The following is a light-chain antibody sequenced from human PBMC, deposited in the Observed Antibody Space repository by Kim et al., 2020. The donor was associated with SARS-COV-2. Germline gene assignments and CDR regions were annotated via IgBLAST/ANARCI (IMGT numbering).Light chain of an antibody. CDR2: AAS. J-gene: IGKJ5*01. Sequence: ASVGDRVTITCRASQGFSNYLAGYNQRPGKAPKLLIYAASTLQSGVPPRFSGSGSGTEFTLTISSLQAEDFGTYYCQQLYNYPITFGQGTRLEIK. V-gene: IGKV1-9*01. CDR3: QQLYNYPIT. CDR1: QGFSNY.